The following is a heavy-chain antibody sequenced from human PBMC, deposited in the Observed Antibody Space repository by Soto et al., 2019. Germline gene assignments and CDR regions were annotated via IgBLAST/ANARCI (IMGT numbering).Heavy chain of an antibody. V-gene: IGHV3-74*01. CDR3: ARDWGVVPAAIRTYNWFHX. CDR1: GFTFSSYW. D-gene: IGHD2-2*02. Sequence: PGGSLRLSCAASGFTFSSYWMHWVRQAPGKGLVWVSRINSDGSRTSYAYSVKVRFTISRDNAKNTLYLQMNSLIAEDTAVYYCARDWGVVPAAIRTYNWFHXWGQGTLVTVSX. CDR2: INSDGSRT. J-gene: IGHJ5*02.